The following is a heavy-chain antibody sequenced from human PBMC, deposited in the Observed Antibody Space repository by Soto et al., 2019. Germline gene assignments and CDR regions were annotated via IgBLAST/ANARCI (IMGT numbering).Heavy chain of an antibody. D-gene: IGHD3-9*01. CDR2: INPNSGGT. CDR3: AREGDYYDILTGYLATHYYYGMDV. J-gene: IGHJ6*02. V-gene: IGHV1-2*04. Sequence: ASVKVSCKASGYTFTSYGISWVRQAPGQGLEWMGWINPNSGGTNYAQKFQGWVTMTRDTSISTAYMELSRLRSDDTAVYYCAREGDYYDILTGYLATHYYYGMDVWG. CDR1: GYTFTSYG.